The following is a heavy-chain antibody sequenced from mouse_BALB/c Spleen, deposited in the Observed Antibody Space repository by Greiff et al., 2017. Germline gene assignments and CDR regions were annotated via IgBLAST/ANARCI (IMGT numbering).Heavy chain of an antibody. CDR3: TRLNWDNAMDY. CDR2: IYPGSGST. D-gene: IGHD4-1*01. CDR1: GYTFTSYW. V-gene: IGHV1S22*01. J-gene: IGHJ4*01. Sequence: LQQPGSELVRPGASVKLSCTASGYTFTSYWMHWVKQRHGQGLEWIGNIYPGSGSTNYDEKFKSKGTLTVDTSSSTAYMHLSSLTSEDSAVYYCTRLNWDNAMDYWGQGTSVTVSS.